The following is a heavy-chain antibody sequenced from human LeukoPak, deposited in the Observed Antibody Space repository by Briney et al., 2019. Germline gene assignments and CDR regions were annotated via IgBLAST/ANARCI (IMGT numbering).Heavy chain of an antibody. CDR1: GFTFSSHG. J-gene: IGHJ4*02. V-gene: IGHV3-74*01. D-gene: IGHD6-13*01. Sequence: GGSLRLSCAASGFTFSSHGMHWVRQAPGKGLVWVSGINSDGISTNYADAVKGRFTISRDNSKNTLYVQMNSLRAEDTALYYCARGDSSTTRKTFDYWGQGTLVTVSS. CDR2: INSDGIST. CDR3: ARGDSSTTRKTFDY.